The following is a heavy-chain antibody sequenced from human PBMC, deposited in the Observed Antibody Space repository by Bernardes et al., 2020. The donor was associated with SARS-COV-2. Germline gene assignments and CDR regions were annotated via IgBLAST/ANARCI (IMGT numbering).Heavy chain of an antibody. Sequence: SEPLSLTCAVYGGSFSGYYWSWIRQPPGKGLEWIGEINHSGSTNYNPSLKSRVTISVDTSKNQFSLKLSSVTAADTAVYYCAREGDYDYIWGSSVYWGQGTLVTVSS. CDR2: INHSGST. CDR1: GGSFSGYY. J-gene: IGHJ4*02. CDR3: AREGDYDYIWGSSVY. V-gene: IGHV4-34*01. D-gene: IGHD3-16*01.